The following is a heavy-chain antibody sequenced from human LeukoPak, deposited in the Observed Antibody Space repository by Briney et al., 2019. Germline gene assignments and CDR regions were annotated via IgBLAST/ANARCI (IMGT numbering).Heavy chain of an antibody. J-gene: IGHJ3*02. CDR2: ISYDGSNK. CDR1: GFTFSSYA. Sequence: GGSLRLSCAASGFTFSSYAMHWVRQAPGKGLEWVAVISYDGSNKYYADSVKGRFTISRDNSKNTLYLQMNSLRAEDTAVYYCARGSYCDFSTGAFDIWGQGTMVNVSS. CDR3: ARGSYCDFSTGAFDI. V-gene: IGHV3-30*04. D-gene: IGHD3-3*01.